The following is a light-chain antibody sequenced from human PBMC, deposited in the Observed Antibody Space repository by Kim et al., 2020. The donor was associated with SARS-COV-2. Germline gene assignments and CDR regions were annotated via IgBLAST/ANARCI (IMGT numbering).Light chain of an antibody. J-gene: IGLJ1*01. Sequence: VSPGQTASITCSGDKLGDKYASWYQQKPGQSPVLVIYQDTKRPSGIPERFSGSNSGNTATLTISGTQAMDEADYYCQAWDSSTYVFGTGTKVTVL. CDR3: QAWDSSTYV. V-gene: IGLV3-1*01. CDR2: QDT. CDR1: KLGDKY.